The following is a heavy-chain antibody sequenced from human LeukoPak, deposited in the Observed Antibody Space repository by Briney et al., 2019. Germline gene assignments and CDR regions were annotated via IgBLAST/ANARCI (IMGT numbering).Heavy chain of an antibody. CDR3: ARGPQGHNWNSYYYMDV. V-gene: IGHV4-39*07. D-gene: IGHD1-20*01. CDR2: IYYSGST. J-gene: IGHJ6*03. Sequence: SGTLSLTCTASGDSISSTNYFWGWIRQPPGKGLEWIGSIYYSGSTYYNPSLKSRVTISVDTSKNQFSLKLRSVTAADTAVYYCARGPQGHNWNSYYYMDVWGKGTTVTVSS. CDR1: GDSISSTNYF.